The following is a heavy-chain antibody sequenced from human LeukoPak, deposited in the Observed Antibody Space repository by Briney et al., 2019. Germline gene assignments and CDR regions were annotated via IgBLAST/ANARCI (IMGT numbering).Heavy chain of an antibody. V-gene: IGHV3-49*04. CDR2: IRSKAYGGTT. CDR3: TRWAYCSSTSCYSAFDI. CDR1: GFTFGDYA. J-gene: IGHJ3*02. D-gene: IGHD2-2*01. Sequence: GGSLRLSCTASGFTFGDYAMSWVRQAPGEGREGVGFIRSKAYGGTTEYAASVKGRFTISRDDSKSIAYLQMNSLKTEDAAVYYCTRWAYCSSTSCYSAFDIWGQGTMVTVSS.